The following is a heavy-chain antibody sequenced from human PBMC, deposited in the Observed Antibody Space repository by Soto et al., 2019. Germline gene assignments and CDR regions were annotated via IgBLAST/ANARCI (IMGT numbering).Heavy chain of an antibody. Sequence: SETLSLTCTVSGGSISSYYWSWIRQPPGKGLEWIGYIYYSGSTNYNPSLKSRVTISVDTSKNQFSLKLSSVTAADTAVYYCARDYTNNYYGMDVWGQGTTVTVSS. CDR3: ARDYTNNYYGMDV. CDR2: IYYSGST. V-gene: IGHV4-59*01. J-gene: IGHJ6*02. CDR1: GGSISSYY.